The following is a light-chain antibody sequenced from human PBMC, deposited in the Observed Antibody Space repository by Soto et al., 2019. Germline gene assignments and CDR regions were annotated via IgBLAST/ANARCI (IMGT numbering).Light chain of an antibody. V-gene: IGKV3-11*01. J-gene: IGKJ4*01. CDR3: QQCTNWPPLT. CDR2: DAS. CDR1: QNVSTS. Sequence: IVFTQSPVTLTLSPGERAALSCRTSQNVSTSLDWYQQKPGQAPRLLIYDASKRAIGTPARISGSGSGTDFTLTISSLEPEDFAVYYCQQCTNWPPLTFGGGSKVVIK.